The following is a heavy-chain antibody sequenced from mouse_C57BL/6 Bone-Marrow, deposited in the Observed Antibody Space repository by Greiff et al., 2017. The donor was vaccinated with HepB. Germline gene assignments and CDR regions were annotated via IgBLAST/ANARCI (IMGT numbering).Heavy chain of an antibody. CDR2: ISYSGST. J-gene: IGHJ2*01. Sequence: EVKLVESGPGLAKPSQTLSLTCSVTGYSITSDYWNWIRKFPGNKLEYIGYISYSGSTYYNPSLKSRISIPRDTSKNQYYLQLNSVTTEDTATYYCARRYYGSSYYFDYWGQGTTLTVSS. CDR3: ARRYYGSSYYFDY. CDR1: GYSITSDY. D-gene: IGHD1-1*01. V-gene: IGHV3-8*01.